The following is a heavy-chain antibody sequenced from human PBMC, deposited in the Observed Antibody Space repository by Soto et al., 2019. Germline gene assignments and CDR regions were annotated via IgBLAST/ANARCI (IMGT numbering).Heavy chain of an antibody. D-gene: IGHD1-1*01. CDR1: GFTFSSYA. V-gene: IGHV3-23*01. J-gene: IGHJ6*03. Sequence: GGSLRLSCAASGFTFSSYAMSWVRQAPGKGLEWVSAISGSGGSTYYADSVKGRFTISRDNSKNTLYLQMNSLRAEDTAVYYCANMGTNYYYYMDVWGKGTTVTVSS. CDR3: ANMGTNYYYYMDV. CDR2: ISGSGGST.